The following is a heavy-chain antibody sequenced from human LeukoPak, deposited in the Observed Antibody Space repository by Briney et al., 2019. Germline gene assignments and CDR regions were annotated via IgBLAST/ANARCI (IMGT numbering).Heavy chain of an antibody. CDR2: INHSGST. V-gene: IGHV4-34*01. D-gene: IGHD6-19*01. Sequence: SETLSLTCAVYGGSFSGYYWSWIRQPPGKGLEWIGEINHSGSTNYNPSLKSRVTISVDTSKNQFSLKLSSVTAADTAVYYCAATVAGTVDAFDIWGQGTMVTVSS. J-gene: IGHJ3*02. CDR1: GGSFSGYY. CDR3: AATVAGTVDAFDI.